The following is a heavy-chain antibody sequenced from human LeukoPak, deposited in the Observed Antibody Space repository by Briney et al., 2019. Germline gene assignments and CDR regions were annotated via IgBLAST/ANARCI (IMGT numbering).Heavy chain of an antibody. V-gene: IGHV3-7*01. D-gene: IGHD3-10*01. Sequence: GGSLRLSCAASGFTFSNFWMSWVRQAPGKGLEWVANIKQDGSEKYYVDSVKGRFTISRDNAKNSLYLLMNSLRAADTAVYYCLRSYSFDYWGQGTLVTVSS. CDR2: IKQDGSEK. CDR1: GFTFSNFW. J-gene: IGHJ4*02. CDR3: LRSYSFDY.